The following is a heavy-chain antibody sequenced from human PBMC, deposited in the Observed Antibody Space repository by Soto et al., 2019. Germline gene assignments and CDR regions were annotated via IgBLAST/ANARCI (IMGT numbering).Heavy chain of an antibody. CDR3: ARDNWNSY. D-gene: IGHD1-7*01. J-gene: IGHJ4*02. Sequence: EVQLVESGGGLVQPGGSLRLSCVASGFTFSNYWMHWVRQAPGKGLVWVSRISTDERSTNYADSVTGRFTISRDNAMNTLYLQMNSLRAEDTAVYYCARDNWNSYWGQGTLVTVSA. CDR1: GFTFSNYW. V-gene: IGHV3-74*01. CDR2: ISTDERST.